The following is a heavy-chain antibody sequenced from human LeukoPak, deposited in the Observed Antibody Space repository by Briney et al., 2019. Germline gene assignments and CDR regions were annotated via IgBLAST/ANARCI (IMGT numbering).Heavy chain of an antibody. CDR1: GGSISSYY. CDR2: IYYTGST. J-gene: IGHJ4*02. CDR3: AGRQRWPFDY. D-gene: IGHD4-23*01. V-gene: IGHV4-59*01. Sequence: SETLSLTCTVSGGSISSYYWSWIRQPPGKGLEWIGYIYYTGSTNYNPSLKSRVTISVDTSKNQFSLKLSSVTAADTAVYYCAGRQRWPFDYWGQGTLVTVSS.